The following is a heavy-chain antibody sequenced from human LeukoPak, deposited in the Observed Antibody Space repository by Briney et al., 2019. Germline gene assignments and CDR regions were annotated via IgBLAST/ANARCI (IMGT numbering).Heavy chain of an antibody. CDR3: ARLYRVAATFDP. V-gene: IGHV3-21*01. CDR2: ISSSSRYI. CDR1: GFTISSYS. Sequence: GVSLRLSCAASGFTISSYSMNWVRQAPGKGLEWVSSISSSSRYIYYADSVKGRFTIYRNNAKNSLYLQMNSLRAEDTAVYYCARLYRVAATFDPWGQGTLVTVSS. D-gene: IGHD2-15*01. J-gene: IGHJ5*02.